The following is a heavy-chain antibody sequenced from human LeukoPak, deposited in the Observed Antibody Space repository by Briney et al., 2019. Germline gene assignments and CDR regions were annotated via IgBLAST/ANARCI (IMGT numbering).Heavy chain of an antibody. Sequence: GGSLRLSCAASGFTFSSYAMSWVRQAPGKGLEWVSAISGSGGSTYYADSVKGRFTISRDNSKNTLYLQMNSLRAEDTAVYYCAKDRRVTGTTSMFDYWGQGTLVTVSS. CDR2: ISGSGGST. V-gene: IGHV3-23*01. CDR1: GFTFSSYA. J-gene: IGHJ4*02. D-gene: IGHD1-20*01. CDR3: AKDRRVTGTTSMFDY.